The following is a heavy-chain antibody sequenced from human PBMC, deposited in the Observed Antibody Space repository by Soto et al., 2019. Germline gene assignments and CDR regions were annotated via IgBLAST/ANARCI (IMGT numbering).Heavy chain of an antibody. CDR3: ARHVPAAGYYYGMDV. CDR1: GGTFSSYA. Sequence: QVQLVQSGAEVKKPGSSVKVSCKASGGTFSSYAISWVRQAAGQGLEWMGGIIPIFGTANYAQKFQGRVTXPXAXSXXTAYMELSSLRSEDTAVYYCARHVPAAGYYYGMDVWGQGTTVTVSS. J-gene: IGHJ6*02. CDR2: IIPIFGTA. V-gene: IGHV1-69*05. D-gene: IGHD2-2*01.